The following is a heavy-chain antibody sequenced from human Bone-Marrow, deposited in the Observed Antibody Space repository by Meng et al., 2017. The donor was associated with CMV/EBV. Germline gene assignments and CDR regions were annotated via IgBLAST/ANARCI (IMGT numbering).Heavy chain of an antibody. CDR3: ARPSYCSSTSCYLFDY. J-gene: IGHJ4*02. Sequence: ESLKISCAVYGGSFSGYYWSWIRQPPGKGLEWIGEINHSGSTNYNPSLKSRVTISVDTSKNQFSLKLSAVTAADTAVYYCARPSYCSSTSCYLFDYWGQGTLV. D-gene: IGHD2-2*01. V-gene: IGHV4-34*01. CDR1: GGSFSGYY. CDR2: INHSGST.